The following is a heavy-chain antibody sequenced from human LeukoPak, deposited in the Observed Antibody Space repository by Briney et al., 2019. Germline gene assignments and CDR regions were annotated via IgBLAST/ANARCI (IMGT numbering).Heavy chain of an antibody. CDR1: VYTFTGYY. J-gene: IGHJ4*02. Sequence: GASVNVSCKASVYTFTGYYMHWVRQAPGKGLEWMGWINPNSGDTKYAQKFQGRVTMTRDTSISTAYMELSRLKSDDTAVYYCATQRGSYLWGTDFDYWGQGTLVTVSS. CDR2: INPNSGDT. V-gene: IGHV1-2*02. D-gene: IGHD3-16*01. CDR3: ATQRGSYLWGTDFDY.